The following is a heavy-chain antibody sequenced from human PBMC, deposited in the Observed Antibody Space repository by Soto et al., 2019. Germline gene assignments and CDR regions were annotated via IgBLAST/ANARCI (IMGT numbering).Heavy chain of an antibody. CDR3: ARDNSFYFDY. D-gene: IGHD4-4*01. CDR1: NYTFITYG. V-gene: IGHV1-18*01. J-gene: IGHJ4*02. CDR2: ITPYNGNT. Sequence: ASVKVSCKASNYTFITYGITWVRQAPGQGLEWVGWITPYNGNTNYGQNFQGRVTMTADTSTSTAYMELGSLTTDDTAVYYCARDNSFYFDYWGQGTRVTVSS.